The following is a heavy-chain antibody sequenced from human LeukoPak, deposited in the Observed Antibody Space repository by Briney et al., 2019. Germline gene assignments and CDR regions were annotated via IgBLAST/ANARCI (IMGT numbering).Heavy chain of an antibody. J-gene: IGHJ6*03. D-gene: IGHD3-10*01. CDR2: ISSSGSTI. Sequence: GGSLRPSCAASGFTFSDYYMSWIRQAPGKGLEWVSYISSSGSTIYYADSVKGRFTISRDNAKNSLYLQMNSLRAEDTAVYYCARVRDYYGSGSYYRPIYYYYYMDVWGKGTTVTVSS. CDR3: ARVRDYYGSGSYYRPIYYYYYMDV. V-gene: IGHV3-11*04. CDR1: GFTFSDYY.